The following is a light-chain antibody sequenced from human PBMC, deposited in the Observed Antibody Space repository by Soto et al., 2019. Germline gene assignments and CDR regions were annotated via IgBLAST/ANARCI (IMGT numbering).Light chain of an antibody. CDR2: GAS. V-gene: IGKV3D-15*01. CDR1: QSITND. J-gene: IGKJ1*01. Sequence: EIVLTPSPGTLSLSPGERATLSCRASQSITNDYLAWYQQKPGQAPRLLIYGASTRATGIPARFSGGGSGTEFTLTISSLQSEDFAVYYCHQYDNWPPWTFGQGTKVDI. CDR3: HQYDNWPPWT.